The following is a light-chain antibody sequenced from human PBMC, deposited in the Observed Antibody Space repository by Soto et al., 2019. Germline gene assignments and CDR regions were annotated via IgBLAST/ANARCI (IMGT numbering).Light chain of an antibody. CDR3: QQYYNWHYT. J-gene: IGKJ3*01. V-gene: IGKV3-15*01. CDR1: QFVDTN. CDR2: GAI. Sequence: EIVMTQSPATLSVSPGERATLSCRASQFVDTNLAWYQQKPGQAPRLLIYGAILRATGVPGRFSGSGSETDFTLTISSLQSEDVAVYYCQQYYNWHYTFGPGTKVEIK.